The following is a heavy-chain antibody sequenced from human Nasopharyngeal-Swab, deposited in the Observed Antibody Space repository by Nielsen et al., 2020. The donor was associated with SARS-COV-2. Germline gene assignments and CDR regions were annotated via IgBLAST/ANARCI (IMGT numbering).Heavy chain of an antibody. CDR2: IIPIFGTA. CDR1: GGTFSSYA. Sequence: SVKVSCKASGGTFSSYAISWVRQAPGQGLEWMGGIIPIFGTANYAQKFQGRVTITADESTSTAYMELSSLKSEDTAVYYCARNPGVVLEYGWFDPWGQGTLVTVSS. D-gene: IGHD3-3*01. CDR3: ARNPGVVLEYGWFDP. V-gene: IGHV1-69*13. J-gene: IGHJ5*02.